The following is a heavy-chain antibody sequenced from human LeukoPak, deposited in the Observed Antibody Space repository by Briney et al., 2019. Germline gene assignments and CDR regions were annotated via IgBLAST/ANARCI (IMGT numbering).Heavy chain of an antibody. V-gene: IGHV1-69*10. J-gene: IGHJ4*02. CDR3: GRGARPPHYYYYMDV. CDR1: GGTFNSYG. Sequence: SVKVSCKASGGTFNSYGVIWVRQAPGQGLEWVGGIIPILGTANYAQKFQGRVTITADKSTSTAYMELSSLRSEDTAVYYCGRGARPPHYYYYMDVWGQGTLVTVSS. D-gene: IGHD3-22*01. CDR2: IIPILGTA.